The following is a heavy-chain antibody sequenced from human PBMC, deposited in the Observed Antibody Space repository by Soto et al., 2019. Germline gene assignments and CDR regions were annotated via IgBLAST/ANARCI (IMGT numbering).Heavy chain of an antibody. CDR2: ISYDGSNK. J-gene: IGHJ4*02. V-gene: IGHV3-30-3*01. D-gene: IGHD3-22*01. CDR1: GFTFSSYA. Sequence: PGGSLRLSCAASGFTFSSYAMHWVRQAPGKGLEWVAVISYDGSNKYYADSVKGRLTISRDNSKNTLYLQMNSLRAEDTAVYYCARDRPGYYDSSGYPGHYWGQGTLVTVSS. CDR3: ARDRPGYYDSSGYPGHY.